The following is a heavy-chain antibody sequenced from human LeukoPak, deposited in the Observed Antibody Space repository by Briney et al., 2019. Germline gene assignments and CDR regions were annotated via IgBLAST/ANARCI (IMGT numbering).Heavy chain of an antibody. V-gene: IGHV1-18*01. CDR3: ARARATSYDYIWGTYGEKFYMDV. CDR1: GYTFTSYG. D-gene: IGHD3-16*01. Sequence: ASVKVSCKASGYTFTSYGISWVRQAPGQGLEWMGWISAYNGNTNYAQKLQGRVTMTTDTSTSTAYMEMRSLRSDDTAVYYCARARATSYDYIWGTYGEKFYMDVWGKGTTVTISS. CDR2: ISAYNGNT. J-gene: IGHJ6*03.